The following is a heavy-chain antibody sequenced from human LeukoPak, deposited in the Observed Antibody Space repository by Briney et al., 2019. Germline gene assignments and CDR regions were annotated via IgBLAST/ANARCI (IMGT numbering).Heavy chain of an antibody. CDR3: ARDAGGIAAAGREYDY. Sequence: SETLSLTCTVSGGSISNYYWSWIRQPPGKGLEWIGYIYYSGSTNYNPSLKSRVIISVDTSKNQFSLKLSSVTAADTAVYYCARDAGGIAAAGREYDYWGQGTLVTVSS. V-gene: IGHV4-59*01. D-gene: IGHD6-13*01. CDR2: IYYSGST. CDR1: GGSISNYY. J-gene: IGHJ4*02.